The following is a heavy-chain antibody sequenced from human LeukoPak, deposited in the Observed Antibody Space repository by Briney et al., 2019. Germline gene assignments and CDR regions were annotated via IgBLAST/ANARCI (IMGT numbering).Heavy chain of an antibody. CDR2: IYYSGST. J-gene: IGHJ4*02. D-gene: IGHD3-22*01. CDR1: GGSISSGDDY. CDR3: ARASSGYYYPSDC. V-gene: IGHV4-30-4*08. Sequence: PTQTLSLTCTVSGGSISSGDDYSRWIRQPPGKGLEWIGYIYYSGSTYYNPSLKSRVTLSVDTSKNQFSLKLSSVTAADTAGYYCARASSGYYYPSDCWGQGTLVTVSS.